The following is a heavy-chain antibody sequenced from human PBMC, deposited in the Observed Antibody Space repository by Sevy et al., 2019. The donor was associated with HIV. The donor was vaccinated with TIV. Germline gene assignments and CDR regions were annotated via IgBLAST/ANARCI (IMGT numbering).Heavy chain of an antibody. D-gene: IGHD3-16*02. V-gene: IGHV4-39*01. CDR1: GGSISSSSYY. J-gene: IGHJ4*02. CDR2: IYYSGST. CDR3: ARPTRESTFGGVIVEYFDY. Sequence: SETLSLTCTVSGGSISSSSYYWGWIRQPPGKGLEWIGSIYYSGSTYYNPSLKSRVTISVDTSKNQFSLKLSSVTAADTAVYYCARPTRESTFGGVIVEYFDYWGQRTLVTVSS.